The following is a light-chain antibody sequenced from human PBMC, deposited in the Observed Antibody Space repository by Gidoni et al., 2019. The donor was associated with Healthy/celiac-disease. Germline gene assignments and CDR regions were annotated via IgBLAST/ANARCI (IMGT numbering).Light chain of an antibody. CDR3: SSYTSSSTYV. J-gene: IGLJ1*01. CDR1: SSDVGGYNY. Sequence: QSALTQPASVSGSPGQSITISFTGTSSDVGGYNYVSLYHKHPGKAPKLMIYDVSNRPSGVSNRFSGSKSGNTASLTISGLQAEDEADYYCSSYTSSSTYVFGTGTKVTVL. V-gene: IGLV2-14*01. CDR2: DVS.